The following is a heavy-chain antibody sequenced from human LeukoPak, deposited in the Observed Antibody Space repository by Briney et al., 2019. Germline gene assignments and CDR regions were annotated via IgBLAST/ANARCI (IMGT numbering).Heavy chain of an antibody. V-gene: IGHV3-30*02. CDR1: GFTFSSYG. CDR2: IRYDGSNK. J-gene: IGHJ4*02. D-gene: IGHD5-18*01. Sequence: GGSLRLSCAASGFTFSSYGMHWVRQAPGKGLEWVAFIRYDGSNKYYADSVKGRFTISRDNSKNTLYLQMNSLRAEDTAVYYCARHPKIGYSYGYSYFDYWGQGTLVTVSS. CDR3: ARHPKIGYSYGYSYFDY.